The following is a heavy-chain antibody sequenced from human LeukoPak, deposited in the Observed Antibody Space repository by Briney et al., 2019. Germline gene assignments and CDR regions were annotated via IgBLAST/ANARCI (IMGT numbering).Heavy chain of an antibody. D-gene: IGHD2-15*01. V-gene: IGHV4-39*07. J-gene: IGHJ5*02. Sequence: SETLSLTCTVSGGSISRSSYYWGWIRQPPGKGLEWIGNIYYSGSTYYNPSLKSRVTISVDTSKNQFSLKLSSVTAADTAVYYCARGEIGNCSGGSCLNWFDPWGQGTLVTVSS. CDR2: IYYSGST. CDR1: GGSISRSSYY. CDR3: ARGEIGNCSGGSCLNWFDP.